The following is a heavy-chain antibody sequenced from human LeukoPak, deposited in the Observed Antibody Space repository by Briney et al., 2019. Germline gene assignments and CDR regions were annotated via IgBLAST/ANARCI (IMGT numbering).Heavy chain of an antibody. CDR2: IYHSGST. CDR1: GGSISSSSYY. J-gene: IGHJ4*02. D-gene: IGHD4-17*01. Sequence: SETLSLTCIVSGGSISSSSYYWGWIRQPPGKGLEWIGSIYHSGSTYYNPSLKSRVTISIDTSKNQFSLKLSSVTAADTAVYYCAREGNGDYDYWGQGTLVTVSS. CDR3: AREGNGDYDY. V-gene: IGHV4-39*07.